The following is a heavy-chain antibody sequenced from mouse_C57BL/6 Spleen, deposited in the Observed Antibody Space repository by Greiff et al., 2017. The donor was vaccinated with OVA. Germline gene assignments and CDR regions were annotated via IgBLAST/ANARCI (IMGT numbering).Heavy chain of an antibody. V-gene: IGHV1-55*01. CDR1: GYTFTSYW. J-gene: IGHJ2*01. Sequence: QVQLQQPGAELVKPGASVKMSCKASGYTFTSYWITWVKQRPGQGLEWIGDIYPGSGSTNYNEKFKSKATLTVDTSSSTAYMQLSSLTSEDSAVDYFARLGYYGSSPYYFDYWGQGTTLTVSS. CDR2: IYPGSGST. D-gene: IGHD1-1*01. CDR3: ARLGYYGSSPYYFDY.